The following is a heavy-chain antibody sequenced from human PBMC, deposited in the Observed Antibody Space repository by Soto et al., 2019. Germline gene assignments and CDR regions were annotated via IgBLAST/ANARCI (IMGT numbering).Heavy chain of an antibody. D-gene: IGHD1-1*01. V-gene: IGHV5-51*01. CDR1: GDSFTSYW. J-gene: IGHJ5*02. CDR2: IYPGDSDT. Sequence: PXESLKLSWKCSGDSFTSYWIGLVLQMPGKGLEWMGIIYPGDSDTRYSPSFQGQVTISADKSISTAYLQWSSLKASDTAMYYCEREYTAQGNWFDPWGQGTLVTVSS. CDR3: EREYTAQGNWFDP.